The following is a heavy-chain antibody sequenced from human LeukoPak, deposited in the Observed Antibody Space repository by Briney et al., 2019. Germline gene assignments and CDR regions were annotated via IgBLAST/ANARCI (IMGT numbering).Heavy chain of an antibody. CDR2: INHSGST. J-gene: IGHJ4*02. Sequence: PSGAPSPTRAVYGGAFSGYYLGWVRQPPRKGVEWIGEINHSGSTNYNPSLKSRVTISVDTSKNQFSLKLSSVTAADTAVYYCARAGWLRTKGYFDYWGQGTLVTVSS. CDR3: ARAGWLRTKGYFDY. D-gene: IGHD5-12*01. V-gene: IGHV4-34*01. CDR1: GGAFSGYY.